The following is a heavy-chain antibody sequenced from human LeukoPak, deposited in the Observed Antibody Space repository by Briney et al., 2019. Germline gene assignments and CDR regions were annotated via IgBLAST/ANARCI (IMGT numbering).Heavy chain of an antibody. CDR1: GYTFTSYY. CDR3: ARAPRTTDFDY. J-gene: IGHJ4*02. CDR2: INPSGGST. Sequence: ASVKVSCXASGYTFTSYYMHWVRQAPGQGLEWMGIINPSGGSTSYAQKFQGRVTMTRDTSTSTVYMELSSLRSEDTAVYYCARAPRTTDFDYWGQGTLVTVSS. V-gene: IGHV1-46*01. D-gene: IGHD1-1*01.